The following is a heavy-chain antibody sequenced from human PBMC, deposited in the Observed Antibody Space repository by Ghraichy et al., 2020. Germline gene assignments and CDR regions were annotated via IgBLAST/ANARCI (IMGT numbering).Heavy chain of an antibody. V-gene: IGHV3-30*18. J-gene: IGHJ6*02. D-gene: IGHD1-26*01. CDR3: AKDGGSERGASYYYGMDV. Sequence: SCAASGFSFSSYGLNWVRQAPGKGLEWVAVTSYDGAKKYYADSVKGRFTISRDNSKNTLYLQMNSLRADDTAMYYCAKDGGSERGASYYYGMDVWGQGTTVTVSS. CDR2: TSYDGAKK. CDR1: GFSFSSYG.